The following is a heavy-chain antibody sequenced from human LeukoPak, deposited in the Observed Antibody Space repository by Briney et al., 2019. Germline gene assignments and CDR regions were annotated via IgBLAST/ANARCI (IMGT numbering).Heavy chain of an antibody. CDR3: AKAYDISGLFNAFDI. CDR2: SSWDSSRL. CDR1: GFTFDDFA. V-gene: IGHV3-9*01. J-gene: IGHJ3*02. Sequence: GGSLRLSCAASGFTFDDFAMHWVRQSPGKGLEWVSGSSWDSSRLGYADSVKGRFTISRDNAKNSLYLEMKSLRAEDTGLYYCAKAYDISGLFNAFDIWGQGTMVTVSS. D-gene: IGHD3-22*01.